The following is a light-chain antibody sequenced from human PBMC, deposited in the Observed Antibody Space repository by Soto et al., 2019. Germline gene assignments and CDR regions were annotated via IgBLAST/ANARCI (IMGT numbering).Light chain of an antibody. CDR1: SSNIGSKP. J-gene: IGLJ3*02. CDR2: TNN. Sequence: QSVLTQPPSVSGTPGQRVTISCSGSSSNIGSKPINWYQHVPGTAPKLLIFTNNRRPSGVPDRFSGSKSGTSGSLAIPGLQSDDEADYYCATWEDSLKGPVFGGGTKLTVL. CDR3: ATWEDSLKGPV. V-gene: IGLV1-44*01.